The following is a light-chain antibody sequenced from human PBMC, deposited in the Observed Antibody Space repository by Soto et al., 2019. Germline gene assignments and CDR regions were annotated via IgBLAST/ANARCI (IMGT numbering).Light chain of an antibody. CDR1: SSDVGGYDS. CDR2: EVS. CDR3: SSYAGSNNPYV. V-gene: IGLV2-8*01. J-gene: IGLJ1*01. Sequence: QFALTQPPSASGSPGQSVTISCTGTSSDVGGYDSVSWYQQHPGKAPKLMIFEVSRRPSGVPDRFSGSKSGNTASLTVSGLQPDDEADYYCSSYAGSNNPYVFGTGTKLTVL.